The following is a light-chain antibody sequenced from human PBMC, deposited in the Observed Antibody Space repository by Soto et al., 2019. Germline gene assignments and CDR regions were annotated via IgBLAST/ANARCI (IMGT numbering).Light chain of an antibody. CDR3: ASFTSISTDV. J-gene: IGLJ1*01. CDR1: SSDVGGYNY. CDR2: EVS. V-gene: IGLV2-14*01. Sequence: TQPASVSGSPGQSITISCTGTSSDVGGYNYVSWYQQHPGKAPKLMIYEVSNRPSGVSERFSGSKSGFTASLTISGLQPEDESHYYCASFTSISTDVFGTGTKVTVL.